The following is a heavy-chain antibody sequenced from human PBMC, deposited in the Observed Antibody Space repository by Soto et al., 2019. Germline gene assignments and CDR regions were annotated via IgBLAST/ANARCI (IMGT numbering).Heavy chain of an antibody. CDR3: AREGYDILTGYSAFDI. CDR1: GGSISSGGYY. CDR2: IYYSGST. Sequence: QVQLQESGPGLVKPSQTLSLTCTVSGGSISSGGYYWSWIRQHPGKGLEWIGYIYYSGSTYYNPTLKGRVTISVDTSKHQFALKLSSVTAADTAVYYCAREGYDILTGYSAFDIWGQGTMVTVSS. D-gene: IGHD3-9*01. V-gene: IGHV4-31*03. J-gene: IGHJ3*02.